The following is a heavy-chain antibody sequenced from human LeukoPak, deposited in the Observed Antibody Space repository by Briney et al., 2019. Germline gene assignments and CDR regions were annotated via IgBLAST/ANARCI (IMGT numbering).Heavy chain of an antibody. CDR2: ISYDGSSK. CDR3: ARAGSIISSSPRG. Sequence: GRSLRLSCAASGFTFSSYAMHWVRQAPGKGLEWVAVISYDGSSKYYADSVKGRFTISRDNSKNTLYLQMNSLRAEDTAVYYCARAGSIISSSPRGWGQGTLVTVSS. V-gene: IGHV3-30-3*01. J-gene: IGHJ4*02. CDR1: GFTFSSYA. D-gene: IGHD6-6*01.